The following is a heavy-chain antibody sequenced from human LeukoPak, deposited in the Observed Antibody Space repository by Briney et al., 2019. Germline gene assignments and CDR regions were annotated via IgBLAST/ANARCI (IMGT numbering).Heavy chain of an antibody. J-gene: IGHJ4*02. CDR1: GFTFSSYA. Sequence: GRSLRLSCAASGFTFSSYAMHWVRQAPXXXLEWVAVISYDGSNKYYADSVKGRFTISRDNSKNTLYLQMNSLRAEDTAVYYCARDLDYYDSSGTLDYWGQGTLVTVSS. V-gene: IGHV3-30-3*01. CDR2: ISYDGSNK. CDR3: ARDLDYYDSSGTLDY. D-gene: IGHD3-22*01.